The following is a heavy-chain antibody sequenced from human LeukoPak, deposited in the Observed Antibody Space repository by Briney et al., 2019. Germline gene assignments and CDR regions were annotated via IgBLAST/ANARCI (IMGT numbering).Heavy chain of an antibody. D-gene: IGHD3-16*01. CDR3: AKGPQGAWPKDFDY. Sequence: GGSLRLSCAASGFTFSSYAMSWVRQAPGKGLEWVSGISGSGGSTYYADSVKGQFTISRDNSKNTLYLQMNSLRAEDTAVYYCAKGPQGAWPKDFDYWGQGTLVTVSS. J-gene: IGHJ4*02. CDR1: GFTFSSYA. V-gene: IGHV3-23*01. CDR2: ISGSGGST.